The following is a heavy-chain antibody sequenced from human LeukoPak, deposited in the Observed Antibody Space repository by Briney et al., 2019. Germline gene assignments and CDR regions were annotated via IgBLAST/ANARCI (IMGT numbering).Heavy chain of an antibody. CDR3: ARGVDYYENSGTIDY. Sequence: GGSLRLSCTASGFTFSDYGMHWARQPPGKGLEWVAIIWYDDTNKNYADSVKGRFTISRDNSKNTLSLQMNSLRAEDTAVYYCARGVDYYENSGTIDYWGQGTLVTVSS. CDR2: IWYDDTNK. J-gene: IGHJ4*02. D-gene: IGHD3-22*01. CDR1: GFTFSDYG. V-gene: IGHV3-33*01.